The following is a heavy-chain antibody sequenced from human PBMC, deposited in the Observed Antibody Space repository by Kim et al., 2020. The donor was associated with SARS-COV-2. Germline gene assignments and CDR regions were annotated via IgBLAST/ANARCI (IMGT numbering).Heavy chain of an antibody. V-gene: IGHV3-30*04. J-gene: IGHJ4*02. CDR3: ARTVEQWLPRFDY. Sequence: GGSLRLSCAASGFTFSSYAMHWVRQAPGKGLEWVAVISYDGSNKYYADSVKGRFTISRDNSKNTLYLQMNSLRAEDTAVYYCARTVEQWLPRFDYWGQGTLVTVSS. CDR1: GFTFSSYA. CDR2: ISYDGSNK. D-gene: IGHD6-19*01.